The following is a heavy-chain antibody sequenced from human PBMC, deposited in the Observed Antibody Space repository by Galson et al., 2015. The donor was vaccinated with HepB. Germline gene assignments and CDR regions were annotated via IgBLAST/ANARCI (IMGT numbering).Heavy chain of an antibody. CDR3: AREVLTAGDYFDY. CDR2: IKQDGSEK. CDR1: GFIFSSYW. J-gene: IGHJ4*02. D-gene: IGHD6-13*01. Sequence: SLRLSCAASGFIFSSYWMNWVRQAPGKGLEWVANIKQDGSEKYYVDSVKGRFTISRDNAKNSLYLQMNSPRAEDTAVYFCAREVLTAGDYFDYWGQGALVTVSS. V-gene: IGHV3-7*01.